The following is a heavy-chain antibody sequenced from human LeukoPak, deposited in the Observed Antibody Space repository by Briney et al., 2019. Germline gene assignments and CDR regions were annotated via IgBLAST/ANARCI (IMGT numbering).Heavy chain of an antibody. Sequence: GGSLRLSCAASGFTFSDYYMSWIRQAPGKGLEWVSYISSNSSYTNYADSVKGRFTISRDNAKNSLYLQMNSLRAEDTAVYYCARERSSGWYGESTPLIDYWGQGTLVTVSS. D-gene: IGHD6-19*01. V-gene: IGHV3-11*06. CDR3: ARERSSGWYGESTPLIDY. J-gene: IGHJ4*02. CDR1: GFTFSDYY. CDR2: ISSNSSYT.